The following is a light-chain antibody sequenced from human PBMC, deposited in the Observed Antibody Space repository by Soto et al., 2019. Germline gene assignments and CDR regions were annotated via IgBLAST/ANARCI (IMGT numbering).Light chain of an antibody. CDR2: KAS. J-gene: IGKJ4*01. Sequence: SASVGDRVTITCRASQSISSWLAWYQQKPGKAPKLLIYKASSLESGVPSRFSGSGSGTEFTLTISSLQPDDFATYYCKQYNSYPLTFGGGTRVDIK. CDR3: KQYNSYPLT. CDR1: QSISSW. V-gene: IGKV1-5*03.